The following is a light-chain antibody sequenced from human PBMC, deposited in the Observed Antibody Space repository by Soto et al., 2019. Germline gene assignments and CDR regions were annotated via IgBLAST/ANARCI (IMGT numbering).Light chain of an antibody. CDR3: QQSYISPWT. Sequence: DIQMTQSPSALSASVGDRVTITCRASQTITNYLNWYQQKPGQAPKLLIYAASTLLSGVPSRFSGGGSGTDFTLTIDSLQPEDFATYYCQQSYISPWTFGQGTKVEIK. CDR1: QTITNY. V-gene: IGKV1-39*01. CDR2: AAS. J-gene: IGKJ1*01.